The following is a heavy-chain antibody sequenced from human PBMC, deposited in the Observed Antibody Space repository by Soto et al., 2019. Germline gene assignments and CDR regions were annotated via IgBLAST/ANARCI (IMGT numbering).Heavy chain of an antibody. Sequence: PGGSLRLSCAASGFTFSKAWMNWVRQAPGKGLEWVGRIRSKTAGGTADYAAPVKGRFTFSRDDSKNTLYLQMNSLKTEDTAVYYCAPQYCSDSSCYLNRFDYWGQGTLVTVSS. J-gene: IGHJ4*02. D-gene: IGHD2-15*01. CDR1: GFTFSKAW. V-gene: IGHV3-15*01. CDR2: IRSKTAGGTA. CDR3: APQYCSDSSCYLNRFDY.